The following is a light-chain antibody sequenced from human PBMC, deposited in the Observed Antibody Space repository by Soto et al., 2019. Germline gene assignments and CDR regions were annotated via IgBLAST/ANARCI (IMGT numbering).Light chain of an antibody. CDR3: QQRHDWPIT. J-gene: IGKJ5*01. Sequence: EIVLTQSPATLSLSPGERATLSCRVSQSVGSSLVWYQQKPGQAPRLLIYTASNRATGIPARFSGSGSGTDFTLTISSLEPEDFAVYYCQQRHDWPITFGQGTRLAIK. CDR2: TAS. CDR1: QSVGSS. V-gene: IGKV3-11*01.